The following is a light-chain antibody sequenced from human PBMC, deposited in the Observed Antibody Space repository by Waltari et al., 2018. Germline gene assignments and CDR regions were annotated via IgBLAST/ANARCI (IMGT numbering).Light chain of an antibody. V-gene: IGLV1-40*01. CDR1: SSNIGAGFD. J-gene: IGLJ2*01. CDR2: GNH. CDR3: QSYDSSLFVV. Sequence: QSVLTQPPSVSGAPGQRVTISCTGSSSNIGAGFDVPWYQQLPGTAPKLLIFGNHNRPSGVPDRFSGSKSGTSASLAITGLQAEDEADYYCQSYDSSLFVVFGGGTKLTVL.